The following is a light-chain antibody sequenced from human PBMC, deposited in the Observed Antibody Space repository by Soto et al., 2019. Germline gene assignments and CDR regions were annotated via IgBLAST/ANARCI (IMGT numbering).Light chain of an antibody. CDR1: QSISSR. CDR2: KAS. J-gene: IGKJ4*01. CDR3: QQYARNPLT. Sequence: DVQMTQSPSTLSASVGDRVTISCWASQSISSRLAWYQQKAGKAPKLLIYKASGLQSGVPSRFSGSGSGTEFTLIISSMQPDDFANYYCQQYARNPLTFGGGTKVDIK. V-gene: IGKV1-5*03.